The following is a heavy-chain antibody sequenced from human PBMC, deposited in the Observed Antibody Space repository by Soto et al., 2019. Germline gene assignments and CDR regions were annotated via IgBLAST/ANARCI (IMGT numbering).Heavy chain of an antibody. V-gene: IGHV4-34*01. J-gene: IGHJ4*02. CDR1: GGSFSGYY. Sequence: SETLSLTCAVYGGSFSGYYWSWIRQPPGKGLEWIGEINHSGSTNYNPSLKSRVTISVDPSKNHFSRKLSSVTAADTAVYYCARGLDYWGQGTLVTVSS. CDR2: INHSGST. CDR3: ARGLDY.